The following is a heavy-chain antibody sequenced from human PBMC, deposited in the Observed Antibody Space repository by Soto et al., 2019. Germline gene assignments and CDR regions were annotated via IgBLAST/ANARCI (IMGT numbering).Heavy chain of an antibody. CDR3: ARGTVTGIDYNCYCYGMDF. CDR1: GGTLNSYA. D-gene: IGHD2-21*02. J-gene: IGHJ6*01. CDR2: IIPIFGNT. Sequence: QVQLVQSGVEVKKPGSSVKVSCKASGGTLNSYAIDWVRQAPGQGLEWMGGIIPIFGNTYYAQRLQGRVKLTADESTRTAYIELSTLTTEDTAVYYRARGTVTGIDYNCYCYGMDFWGHRTRVIASS. V-gene: IGHV1-69*12.